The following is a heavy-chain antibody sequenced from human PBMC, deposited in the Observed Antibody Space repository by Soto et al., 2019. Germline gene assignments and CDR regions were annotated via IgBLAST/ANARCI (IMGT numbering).Heavy chain of an antibody. CDR1: GYTSTGYY. CDR2: INPNSGGT. V-gene: IGHV1-2*04. Sequence: AAVKVSCKASGYTSTGYYMHWVRQAPGQGLEWMGWINPNSGGTNYAQKFQGWVTMTRDTSISTAYMELSRLRSDDTAVYYCARGPTGWLRSDYYYGMDVWGQGTTVTVSS. CDR3: ARGPTGWLRSDYYYGMDV. J-gene: IGHJ6*02. D-gene: IGHD5-12*01.